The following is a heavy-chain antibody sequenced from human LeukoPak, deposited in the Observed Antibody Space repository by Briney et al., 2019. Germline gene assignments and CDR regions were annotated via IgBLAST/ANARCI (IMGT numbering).Heavy chain of an antibody. V-gene: IGHV3-66*01. Sequence: GGSLRLSCAAPGFTVNNNYMSWVRQAPGKGLEWVSVIYSGGSTYYADSVKGRFTISRDNSKNTVYLQMISLRAEDTAVYYCAREGEHYVGVEYYYYGMDVWGQGTTVTVSS. CDR3: AREGEHYVGVEYYYYGMDV. J-gene: IGHJ6*02. CDR1: GFTVNNNY. CDR2: IYSGGST. D-gene: IGHD1-26*01.